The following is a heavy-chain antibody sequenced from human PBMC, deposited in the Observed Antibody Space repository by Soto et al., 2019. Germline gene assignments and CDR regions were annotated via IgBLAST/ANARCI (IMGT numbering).Heavy chain of an antibody. V-gene: IGHV4-59*01. CDR2: IYYSGST. J-gene: IGHJ5*02. D-gene: IGHD6-13*01. CDR1: CGSISSYY. Sequence: SETLSLTSTVSCGSISSYYWSCIWQPPWKGLEWIGYIYYSGSTTYNPSLKSRVTISVDTSKNQFSLKLSYVTAADTAVYYCAKLRGIAADGPFDPWGQGTLVTVS. CDR3: AKLRGIAADGPFDP.